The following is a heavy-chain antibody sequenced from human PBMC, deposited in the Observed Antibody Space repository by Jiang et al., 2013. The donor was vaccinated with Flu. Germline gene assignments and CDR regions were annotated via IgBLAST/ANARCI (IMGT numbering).Heavy chain of an antibody. Sequence: QLVESGGGVVQPGRSLRLSCAASGFTFSNYAMHWVRQAPGKGLEWVSVISYDGINKYYADSVKGRFTISRDNSKNTLYLLMNSLRAEDMAVYYCARTRLGVVNGAFDIWGQGTMVTVSS. CDR1: GFTFSNYA. CDR3: ARTRLGVVNGAFDI. D-gene: IGHD3-3*01. J-gene: IGHJ3*02. CDR2: ISYDGINK. V-gene: IGHV3-30-3*01.